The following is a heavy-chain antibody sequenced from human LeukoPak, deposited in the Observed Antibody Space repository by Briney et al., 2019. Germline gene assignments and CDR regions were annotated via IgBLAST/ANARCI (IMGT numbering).Heavy chain of an antibody. CDR2: ISNNVGST. J-gene: IGHJ4*02. CDR3: VKAALQYYYDTSGSFDY. CDR1: GFTFGNYA. V-gene: IGHV3-64D*09. Sequence: GGSLRLACSASGFTFGNYAMHWVRQAPGKGLEYVSTISNNVGSTYYADSVKGRFTISRDNSKNTLYLQVRSLRIEDTAMYYCVKAALQYYYDTSGSFDYWGQGTLVTVSS. D-gene: IGHD3-22*01.